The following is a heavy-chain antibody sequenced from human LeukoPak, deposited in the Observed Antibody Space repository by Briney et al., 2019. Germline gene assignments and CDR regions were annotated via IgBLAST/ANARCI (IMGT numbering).Heavy chain of an antibody. D-gene: IGHD6-13*01. V-gene: IGHV1-18*01. CDR3: ARYSSSWYFPYYFDY. CDR1: GHTFTSHG. Sequence: ASVKVSCKASGHTFTSHGISWVRQAPGQGLEWMGWISAYNGNTNYAQKLQGRVTMTTDTSTSTAYMELRSLRSDDTAVYYCARYSSSWYFPYYFDYWGQGTLVTVSS. CDR2: ISAYNGNT. J-gene: IGHJ4*02.